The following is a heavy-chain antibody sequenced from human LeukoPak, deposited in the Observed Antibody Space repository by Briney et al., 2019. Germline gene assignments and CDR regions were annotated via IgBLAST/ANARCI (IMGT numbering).Heavy chain of an antibody. CDR1: GYTFTGYY. CDR2: INPNSGGT. J-gene: IGHJ4*02. D-gene: IGHD5-18*01. Sequence: ASVKVSCKASGYTFTGYYMHWVRQAPGQGLEWMGWINPNSGGTNYAQKFQGRVTTTRDTSISTAHMELSRLRSDDTAVYYCAAENIYGVEGIDYWGQGTLVTVSS. CDR3: AAENIYGVEGIDY. V-gene: IGHV1-2*02.